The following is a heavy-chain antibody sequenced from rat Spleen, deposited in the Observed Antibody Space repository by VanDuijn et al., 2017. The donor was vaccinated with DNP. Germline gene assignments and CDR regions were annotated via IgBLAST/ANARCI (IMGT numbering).Heavy chain of an antibody. V-gene: IGHV5-25*01. J-gene: IGHJ3*01. CDR2: ISGVGGNT. D-gene: IGHD1-10*01. CDR3: ARAYNNYSTWFPY. Sequence: EVHLVESGGGLVQPGRSLKLSCAASGFTFSDYYMAWVRQAPTKGLEWVAAISGVGGNTYYRDSVKGRFAISRDNVKSILYLQMDSLRSEDTATYYCARAYNNYSTWFPYWGQGTLVTVSS. CDR1: GFTFSDYY.